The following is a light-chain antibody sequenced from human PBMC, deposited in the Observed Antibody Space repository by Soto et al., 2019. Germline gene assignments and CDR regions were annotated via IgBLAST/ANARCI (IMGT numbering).Light chain of an antibody. V-gene: IGKV1-39*01. Sequence: DIQMTQSPSSLSASVGDRVTITCRASQSISSDLNWYQQKPGKAPKLLIYAASSLQSGVPSRFSGCGSGTDFTLTISSLQPEDSATYYCQQSYSTLITFGQGTRLEIK. CDR3: QQSYSTLIT. CDR1: QSISSD. J-gene: IGKJ5*01. CDR2: AAS.